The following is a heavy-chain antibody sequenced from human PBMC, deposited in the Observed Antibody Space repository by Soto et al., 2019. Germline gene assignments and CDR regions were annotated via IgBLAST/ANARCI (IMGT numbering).Heavy chain of an antibody. D-gene: IGHD4-17*01. CDR3: AKRAETTVSTCPEDYFDY. V-gene: IGHV3-23*01. CDR2: ISGSGGSK. J-gene: IGHJ4*02. CDR1: GFTFSSDA. Sequence: EVQLLESGGGLVQPGGSLRLSCAASGFTFSSDARSWVRQAPGKGLEWVSAISGSGGSKYYADSVKGRFTISRDNSKNTLYLQMKSLRAEDTAVYYCAKRAETTVSTCPEDYFDYWGQGTLVTVSS.